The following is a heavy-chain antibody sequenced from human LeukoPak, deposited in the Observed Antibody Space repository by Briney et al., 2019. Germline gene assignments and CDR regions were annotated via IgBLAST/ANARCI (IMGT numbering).Heavy chain of an antibody. J-gene: IGHJ5*02. D-gene: IGHD6-13*01. V-gene: IGHV1-3*01. Sequence: ASVKVSCKASGYTFASYTIHWVRQAPGQRLEWMGWINAGNGNTKYSQKFQGRVTITRDTSAGTAYMELNSLRSEDTAVYYCARGDSSSWYAGDWFDPWGQGTQVTVSS. CDR1: GYTFASYT. CDR3: ARGDSSSWYAGDWFDP. CDR2: INAGNGNT.